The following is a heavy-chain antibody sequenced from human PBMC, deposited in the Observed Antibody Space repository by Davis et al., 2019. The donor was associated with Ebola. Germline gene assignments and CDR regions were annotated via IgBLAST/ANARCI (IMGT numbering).Heavy chain of an antibody. CDR2: VNSNGGYT. CDR3: ARVPIQQLFDY. J-gene: IGHJ4*02. Sequence: GESLKISCAASGFSFSNYAMSWARQAPGKGLEWVSAVNSNGGYTYYADSVKGRFTISRDTSTVYLQMNSLRVEDTAVYYCARVPIQQLFDYWGQGTLVTVSS. V-gene: IGHV3-23*01. CDR1: GFSFSNYA. D-gene: IGHD6-13*01.